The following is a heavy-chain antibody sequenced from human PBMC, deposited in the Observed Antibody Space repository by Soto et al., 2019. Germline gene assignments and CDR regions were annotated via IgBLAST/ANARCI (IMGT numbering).Heavy chain of an antibody. Sequence: VASVKVSCKASGGTFSSYAISWVRQAPGQGLEWMGGIIPIFGTANYAQKFQGRVTITADESTSTAYMELSSLRSEDTAVYYCARDRIVLMVYAGNWFDPWGQGTLVTSPQ. V-gene: IGHV1-69*13. CDR2: IIPIFGTA. J-gene: IGHJ5*02. CDR1: GGTFSSYA. D-gene: IGHD2-8*01. CDR3: ARDRIVLMVYAGNWFDP.